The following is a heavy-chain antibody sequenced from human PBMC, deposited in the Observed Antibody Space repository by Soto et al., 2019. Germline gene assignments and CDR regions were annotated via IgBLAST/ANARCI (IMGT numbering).Heavy chain of an antibody. J-gene: IGHJ6*03. CDR3: ARTLDYGHMDV. CDR2: IYRSGST. CDR1: GDSVRNQY. D-gene: IGHD3-16*01. Sequence: QVQMQESGPGLVKPSETLSLTCTVSGDSVRNQYWSWIRRPPGRGLEWIGYIYRSGSTKYNPSLKSPLTISVDTSKNQFSLKLSSVTGADTAVYYCARTLDYGHMDVWGKGTTVTVSS. V-gene: IGHV4-4*09.